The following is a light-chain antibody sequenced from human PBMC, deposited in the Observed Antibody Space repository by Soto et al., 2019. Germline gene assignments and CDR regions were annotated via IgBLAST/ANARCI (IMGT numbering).Light chain of an antibody. CDR1: CRGSSGS. CDR3: QQYDKPPIT. Sequence: EIMWTRCVVPLTLSPWERATLSCSTCCRGSSGSLAWYQQKVGQAPRLLIYGTSNRATGIPARFSGSGSGTEFTLTISRLQPEDFAVYYCQQYDKPPITFGQGTRLEIK. J-gene: IGKJ5*01. V-gene: IGKV3-20*01. CDR2: GTS.